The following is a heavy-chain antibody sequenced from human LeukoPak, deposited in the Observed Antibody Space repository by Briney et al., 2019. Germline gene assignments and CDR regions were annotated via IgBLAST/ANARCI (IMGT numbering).Heavy chain of an antibody. J-gene: IGHJ4*02. CDR2: INPNSGGT. CDR3: ARAMVRGVITPDY. Sequence: ASVKVSCKASGYTFTGYYMHWVRQAPGQGLEWMGRINPNSGGTDYAQKFQGRVTMTRDTSISTAYMELSRLRSDDTAVYYCARAMVRGVITPDYWGQGTLVTVSS. V-gene: IGHV1-2*06. CDR1: GYTFTGYY. D-gene: IGHD3-10*01.